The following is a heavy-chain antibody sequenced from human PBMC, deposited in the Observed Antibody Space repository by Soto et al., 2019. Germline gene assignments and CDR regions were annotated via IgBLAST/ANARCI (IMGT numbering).Heavy chain of an antibody. CDR1: GYTFTNFG. CDR2: ISTYSGDT. J-gene: IGHJ4*02. Sequence: ASVKVSCKTSGYTFTNFGITWVRQAPGRGLEWVGWISTYSGDTKYAQKFQGRVTMTADTSTSTVYMELRSLRSDDMAVYYCARGQWVGEXWGQGTLVTVSX. D-gene: IGHD3-16*01. CDR3: ARGQWVGEX. V-gene: IGHV1-18*03.